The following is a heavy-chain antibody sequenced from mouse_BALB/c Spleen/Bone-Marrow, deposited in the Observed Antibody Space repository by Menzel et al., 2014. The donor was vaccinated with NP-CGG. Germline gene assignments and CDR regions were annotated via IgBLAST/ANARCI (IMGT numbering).Heavy chain of an antibody. CDR2: ILPGSGST. Sequence: VQLQQSGAELMKPGASVKISCKATGYTSSSYWIEWVKQRPGHGLEWIGEILPGSGSTNYNEKFKGKPPLTAATSSNTAYMQLSSLTTEDSAVYYGARFYYYGTSYYFDYWGQGTPLTVSS. V-gene: IGHV1-9*01. CDR1: GYTSSSYW. D-gene: IGHD1-1*01. J-gene: IGHJ2*01. CDR3: ARFYYYGTSYYFDY.